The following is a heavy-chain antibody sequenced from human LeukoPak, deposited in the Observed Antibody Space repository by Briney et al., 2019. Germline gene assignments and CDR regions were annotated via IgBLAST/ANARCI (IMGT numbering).Heavy chain of an antibody. CDR3: AKYRTGPPYGLDV. CDR1: GFTFSSYW. J-gene: IGHJ6*02. V-gene: IGHV3-74*01. D-gene: IGHD5-12*01. Sequence: GGSLRLSCAASGFTFSSYWMHWVRQAPGKGLVWVSYISGDGSSTTYADSVKGRFTISRDNAKNTLDLQMNRLRAEDTATYYCAKYRTGPPYGLDVWGQGTTVTVSS. CDR2: ISGDGSST.